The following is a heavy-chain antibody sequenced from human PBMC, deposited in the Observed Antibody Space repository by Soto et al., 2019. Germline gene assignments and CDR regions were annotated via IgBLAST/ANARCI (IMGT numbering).Heavy chain of an antibody. CDR3: ARASSGRDYDFWSGPTLNFDY. V-gene: IGHV4-61*01. J-gene: IGHJ4*02. CDR2: IYHGGST. CDR1: GGSISNVNYY. Sequence: PSETLSLTCTVSGGSISNVNYYWSWIRQPPDKGLEWIGHIYHGGSTYSNPSLKSRVTISVDTSKNQFSLKLSSVTAADTAVYYCARASSGRDYDFWSGPTLNFDYWGQGTLVTVSS. D-gene: IGHD3-3*01.